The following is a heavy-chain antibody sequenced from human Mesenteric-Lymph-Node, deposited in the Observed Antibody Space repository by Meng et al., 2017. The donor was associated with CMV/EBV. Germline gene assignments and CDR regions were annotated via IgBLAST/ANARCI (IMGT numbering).Heavy chain of an antibody. CDR2: INHSGFT. V-gene: IGHV4-34*01. CDR1: GGSFSTYY. Sequence: SETLSLTCAVYGGSFSTYYWSWIRQPPGKGLEWIGEINHSGFTNYNPSLKSRITISVDTSKNQFSLKLSSVTAADTAVYHCARGRLYSTSSGRWYFDLWGRGTLVTVSS. D-gene: IGHD6-6*01. CDR3: ARGRLYSTSSGRWYFDL. J-gene: IGHJ2*01.